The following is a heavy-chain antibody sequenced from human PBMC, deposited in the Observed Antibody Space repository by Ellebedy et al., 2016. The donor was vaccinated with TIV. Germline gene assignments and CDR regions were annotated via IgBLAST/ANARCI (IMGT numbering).Heavy chain of an antibody. CDR3: AKDRGSRDSVYPNGMDY. Sequence: GESLKISCKASGFTFRSFGMHWVRLSVGKGLEWVADSSYDGAYAHYADSVKGRFPCSRDNSKNTLYLQMNSLSAEDTAVYFCAKDRGSRDSVYPNGMDYWGQGTLVTVSS. D-gene: IGHD2-8*01. CDR2: SSYDGAYA. J-gene: IGHJ4*02. V-gene: IGHV3-30*18. CDR1: GFTFRSFG.